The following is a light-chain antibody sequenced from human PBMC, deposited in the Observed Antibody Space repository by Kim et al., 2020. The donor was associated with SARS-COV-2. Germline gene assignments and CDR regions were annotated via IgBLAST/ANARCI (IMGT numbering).Light chain of an antibody. CDR3: QQYGSSPRT. V-gene: IGKV3-20*01. Sequence: LAPGERAPLSCRARKSVSSSYLACYQQKPGQAPRLLIYGASSRATGILDRFSGSESGTDFTLTISRLEPENFAVYSCQQYGSSPRTFGQGTKLEI. J-gene: IGKJ2*01. CDR2: GAS. CDR1: KSVSSSY.